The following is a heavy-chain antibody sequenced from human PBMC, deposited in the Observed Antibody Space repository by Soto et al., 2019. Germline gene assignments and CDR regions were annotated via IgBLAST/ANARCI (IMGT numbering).Heavy chain of an antibody. D-gene: IGHD3-10*01. CDR2: ISYDGSKK. Sequence: GGSLRLSCAASGFTFSRYGIHWVRQAPGKGMEREADISYDGSKKNYLASVKGRVTISRDDSKNSLYLQMNSLKTEYSAVYYCARVYVSGGHYYFDRWGQGTLVTVSS. J-gene: IGHJ4*02. CDR3: ARVYVSGGHYYFDR. CDR1: GFTFSRYG. V-gene: IGHV3-30*03.